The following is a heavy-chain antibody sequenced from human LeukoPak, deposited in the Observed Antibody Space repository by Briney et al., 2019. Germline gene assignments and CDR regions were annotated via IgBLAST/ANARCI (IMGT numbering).Heavy chain of an antibody. V-gene: IGHV3-7*05. CDR2: INEDGSAQ. D-gene: IGHD3-22*01. CDR3: ARDAGYDRFDY. Sequence: GGSLRLSCADSGFTFSRSWMTWVRQAPGKGLEWVANINEDGSAQNYVDSVKGRFTISGDNPKSTLYLEMNSLRAEDTAVYYCARDAGYDRFDYWGQGTLVTVSS. J-gene: IGHJ4*02. CDR1: GFTFSRSW.